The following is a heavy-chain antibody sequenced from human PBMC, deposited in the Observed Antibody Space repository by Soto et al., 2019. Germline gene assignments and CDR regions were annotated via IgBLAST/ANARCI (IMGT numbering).Heavy chain of an antibody. CDR2: IIPVFDTT. D-gene: IGHD3-3*01. CDR3: ARADDFWSGGLDV. CDR1: GGTLISYA. J-gene: IGHJ6*02. V-gene: IGHV1-69*06. Sequence: SVKVSCKASGGTLISYAVNWVRQAPGQGLEWVGGIIPVFDTTNYAQKFQGRVRITADKSKNVAYMDLKSLGSEDTAVYYCARADDFWSGGLDVGG.